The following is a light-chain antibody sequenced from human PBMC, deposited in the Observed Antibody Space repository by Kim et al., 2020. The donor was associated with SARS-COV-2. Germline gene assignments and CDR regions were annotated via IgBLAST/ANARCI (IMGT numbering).Light chain of an antibody. CDR3: QSYDTSLSVWV. CDR2: ANK. V-gene: IGLV1-40*01. CDR1: TSNIGAGYD. Sequence: QSVLTQPPSVSGAPGQRVTISCTGSTSNIGAGYDVHGYQQLPGTAPKLLIFANKNRPSGVPDRFSVSKSGTSASLAITGLQAEDESDYFCQSYDTSLSVWVFGGGTKVTVL. J-gene: IGLJ3*02.